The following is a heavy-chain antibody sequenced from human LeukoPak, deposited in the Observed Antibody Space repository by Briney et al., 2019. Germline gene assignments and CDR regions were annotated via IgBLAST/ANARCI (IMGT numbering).Heavy chain of an antibody. J-gene: IGHJ4*02. CDR2: ISGSGGST. Sequence: GGSLRLSCAASGFTFRSYAMSWVRQAPGEGLEWVSAISGSGGSTYYADSVKGRFTISRDNSKNTLYLQMNSLRAEDTAVYYCAKDTALLWFGELSWAFDYWGQGTLVTVSS. CDR1: GFTFRSYA. CDR3: AKDTALLWFGELSWAFDY. V-gene: IGHV3-23*01. D-gene: IGHD3-10*01.